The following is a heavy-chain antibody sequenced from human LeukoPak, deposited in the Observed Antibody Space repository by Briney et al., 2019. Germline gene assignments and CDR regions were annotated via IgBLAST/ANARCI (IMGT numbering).Heavy chain of an antibody. V-gene: IGHV3-48*03. Sequence: GGSLRLSCAGSGFNFRTYEMNWVRQPPGKGLEWLSYITSSGGTIYYAESVKGRFTISRDNAKNSVYLQMNNLRAEDTAVYYCAREDYWGQGTLVTVSS. CDR3: AREDY. CDR2: ITSSGGTI. J-gene: IGHJ4*02. CDR1: GFNFRTYE.